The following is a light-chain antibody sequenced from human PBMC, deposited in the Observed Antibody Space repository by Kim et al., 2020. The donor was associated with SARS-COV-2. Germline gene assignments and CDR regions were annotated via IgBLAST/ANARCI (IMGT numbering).Light chain of an antibody. V-gene: IGLV7-43*01. Sequence: GGTVTLTVVSRTGTVTSGYFPSWLQQKPGPTPRALIYSTSNKHSWTPARFSGSLRGGKAALTLSSVQPEDEAEYYCLLYYGDGQLLFGGGTQLTVL. CDR3: LLYYGDGQLL. J-gene: IGLJ2*01. CDR2: STS. CDR1: TGTVTSGYF.